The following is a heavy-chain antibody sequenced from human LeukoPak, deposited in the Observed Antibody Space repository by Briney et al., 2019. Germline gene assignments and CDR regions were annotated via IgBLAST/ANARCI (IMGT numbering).Heavy chain of an antibody. V-gene: IGHV4-38-2*02. D-gene: IGHD3-22*01. CDR2: IYHSGST. CDR1: GYSISSGYY. Sequence: SETLSLTCTVSGYSISSGYYWGWIRQPPGKGLEWIGSIYHSGSTYYNPSLKSRVTISVDTSKNQFSLKLSSVTAADTAVYYCARDSYDSSGYAVHWGQGTLVTVSS. CDR3: ARDSYDSSGYAVH. J-gene: IGHJ4*02.